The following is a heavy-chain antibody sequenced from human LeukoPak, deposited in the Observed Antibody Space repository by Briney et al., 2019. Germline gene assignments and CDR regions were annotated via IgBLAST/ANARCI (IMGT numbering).Heavy chain of an antibody. V-gene: IGHV3-11*01. CDR1: GFTFSDYY. CDR3: ARRIWGADSQCHTFDI. Sequence: PGGSLRLSCAASGFTFSDYYMGWIRQAPGKGLEWISYISRTIYYADSVKGRFTISRDNAKNSLYLQMNSLRAEDTAVYYCARRIWGADSQCHTFDIWGQGTMVTVSS. D-gene: IGHD3-16*01. CDR2: ISRTI. J-gene: IGHJ3*02.